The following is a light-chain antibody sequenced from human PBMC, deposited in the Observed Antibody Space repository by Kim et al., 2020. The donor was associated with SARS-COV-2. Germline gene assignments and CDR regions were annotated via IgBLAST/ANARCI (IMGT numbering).Light chain of an antibody. J-gene: IGKJ4*01. CDR1: QSFSSN. Sequence: EIVMTQSPASLSVSPGERATLSCRASQSFSSNLAWYQQKPGQAPRLLIYGASTRATGIPARFSGSGSGTEFTLTISSLQSEDFAVYYCQQYINWPLTFGGGTKLEI. V-gene: IGKV3-15*01. CDR3: QQYINWPLT. CDR2: GAS.